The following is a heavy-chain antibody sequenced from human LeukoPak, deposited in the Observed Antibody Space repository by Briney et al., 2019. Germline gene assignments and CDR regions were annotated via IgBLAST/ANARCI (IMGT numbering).Heavy chain of an antibody. CDR3: ARRPLHFWSGYGAPYGMDV. D-gene: IGHD3-3*02. CDR1: GGSFSGYY. Sequence: PSETLSLTCAVYGGSFSGYYWSWIRQPPGEGLEWIGEINHSGSHKYNPSVKSRVTISADTSKNQFSLKLSSVTAADTAVYYCARRPLHFWSGYGAPYGMDVWGQGTTVTVSS. CDR2: INHSGSH. J-gene: IGHJ6*02. V-gene: IGHV4-34*01.